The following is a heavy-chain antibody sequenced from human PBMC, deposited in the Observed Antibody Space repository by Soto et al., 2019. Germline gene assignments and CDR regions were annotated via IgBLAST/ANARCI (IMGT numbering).Heavy chain of an antibody. V-gene: IGHV4-30-2*01. CDR1: GGSISSGGYS. J-gene: IGHJ5*02. D-gene: IGHD4-4*01. CDR3: ARGPTTEGFRFDP. CDR2: IYHSGST. Sequence: TSETLSLTCAVSGGSISSGGYSWSWIRQPPGKGLEWIGYIYHSGSTYYNPSLKSRVTISVDRSKNQFSLKLSSVAAADTAVYYCARGPTTEGFRFDPWGQGTLVTVSS.